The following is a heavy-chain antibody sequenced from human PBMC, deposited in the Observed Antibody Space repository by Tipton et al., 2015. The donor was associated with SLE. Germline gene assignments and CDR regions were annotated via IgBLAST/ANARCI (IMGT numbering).Heavy chain of an antibody. CDR2: VYYTGNT. D-gene: IGHD6-19*01. J-gene: IGHJ6*02. V-gene: IGHV4-39*07. CDR1: GDSISSSSYY. Sequence: LSLTCIVSGDSISSSSYYWGWIRQPPGKGLEWVGTVYYTGNTFYNPSLKSRVTMSVDTSKTQFSLKLNSLTAADTAVYYCARVVAVAGIHYYSVDIWGQGTTVTVSS. CDR3: ARVVAVAGIHYYSVDI.